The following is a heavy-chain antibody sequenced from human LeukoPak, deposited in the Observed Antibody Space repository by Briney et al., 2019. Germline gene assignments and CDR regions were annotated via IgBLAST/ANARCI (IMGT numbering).Heavy chain of an antibody. CDR1: GFTFSSYG. J-gene: IGHJ4*02. D-gene: IGHD1-26*01. CDR2: ISYDGSNK. Sequence: GRSLRLSCAASGFTFSSYGMHWVRQAPGKGLEWVAVISYDGSNKYYADSVKGRFTISRDNSKNTLYLQMNSLRAEDTAVYYCAKDPPLSGSYLYYFDYWGQGTLVTVSS. CDR3: AKDPPLSGSYLYYFDY. V-gene: IGHV3-30*18.